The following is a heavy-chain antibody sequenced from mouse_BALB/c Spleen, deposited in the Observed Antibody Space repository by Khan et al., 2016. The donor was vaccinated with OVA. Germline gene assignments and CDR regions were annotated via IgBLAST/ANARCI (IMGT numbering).Heavy chain of an antibody. D-gene: IGHD1-1*01. Sequence: EVQLQESGPRLVKPSQTLSLTCSVTGDSITSGFWNWIRKFPGNKFEYLGYITYSGNTYYNPSLKSRISITRDTSKSQYYLQLNSLTTEDTATYYCARSYGSWAMDYWGQGTSVTVSS. CDR3: ARSYGSWAMDY. J-gene: IGHJ4*01. CDR2: ITYSGNT. CDR1: GDSITSGF. V-gene: IGHV3-8*02.